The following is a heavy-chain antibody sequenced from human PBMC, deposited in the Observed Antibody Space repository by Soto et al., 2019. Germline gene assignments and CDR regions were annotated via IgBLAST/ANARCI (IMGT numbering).Heavy chain of an antibody. CDR1: GFTFSNAW. CDR2: IKSKTDGGTT. J-gene: IGHJ3*02. CDR3: TTALGYYYDSSGYYYKAFDI. D-gene: IGHD3-22*01. Sequence: GSLRLSCAASGFTFSNAWMNWVRQAPGKGLEWVGRIKSKTDGGTTDYAAPVKGRFTISRDDSKNTLYLQMNSLKTEDTAVYYCTTALGYYYDSSGYYYKAFDIWGQGTMVTVS. V-gene: IGHV3-15*07.